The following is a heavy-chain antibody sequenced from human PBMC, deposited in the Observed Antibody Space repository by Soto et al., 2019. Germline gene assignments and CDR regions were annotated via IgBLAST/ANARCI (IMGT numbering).Heavy chain of an antibody. J-gene: IGHJ6*02. CDR2: IYYSGST. V-gene: IGHV4-31*03. CDR1: GGSISSGGYY. CDR3: ARGPPGYVDSHGEMYSYVMDF. Sequence: SETLSLTCTVSGGSISSGGYYWSWIRQHPGKGLEWIGYIYYSGSTYYNPSLKSRVTISVDTSKNQFSLKLSSVTAADTAVYYCARGPPGYVDSHGEMYSYVMDFWGQGSTVTGSS. D-gene: IGHD4-17*01.